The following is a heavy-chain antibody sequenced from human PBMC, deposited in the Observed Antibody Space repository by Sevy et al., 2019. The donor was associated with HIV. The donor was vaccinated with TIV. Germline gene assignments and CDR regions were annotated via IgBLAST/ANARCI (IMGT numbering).Heavy chain of an antibody. CDR3: ARLSSPMPDSGWYDFFDH. V-gene: IGHV3-7*01. CDR1: GFTFRTYW. J-gene: IGHJ4*02. Sequence: GGSLRLSCAASGFTFRTYWMSWVRQAPGKGLEWVANIKPDGSDKNYMDSVKGRFTISSDNAKNSLYLHVSSLRAEDTAVYYCARLSSPMPDSGWYDFFDHWGQGTLVTVSS. CDR2: IKPDGSDK. D-gene: IGHD6-19*01.